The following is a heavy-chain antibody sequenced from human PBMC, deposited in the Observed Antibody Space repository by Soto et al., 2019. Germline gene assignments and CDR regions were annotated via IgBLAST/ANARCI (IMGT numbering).Heavy chain of an antibody. Sequence: QVQLVESGGGVVQPGRSLTVSCAASGFTFSNYGIHWVRQAPGKGLEWVSAISYDGSYKYYADSVKGRFTISRDNSNNTLFLQLSSLRDKDTAVYYCAKGEYCSGGSCYFNPSDYWGQGTLVTVSS. V-gene: IGHV3-30*18. D-gene: IGHD2-15*01. CDR2: ISYDGSYK. CDR3: AKGEYCSGGSCYFNPSDY. CDR1: GFTFSNYG. J-gene: IGHJ4*02.